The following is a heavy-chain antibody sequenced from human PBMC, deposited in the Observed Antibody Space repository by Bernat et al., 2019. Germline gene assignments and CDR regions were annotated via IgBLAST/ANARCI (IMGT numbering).Heavy chain of an antibody. CDR2: INWEGGAT. J-gene: IGHJ4*02. D-gene: IGHD6-25*01. CDR3: AKDESSSGWGSHFDH. V-gene: IGHV3-43*01. Sequence: DVQLVESGGVVVQPGGSLSLSCAASGFTSDDYTMHWVRQAPGRGLEWVSLINWEGGATQYADSMKGRFTICRDNIKNSLYLQVNSLRKEDTAFYYCAKDESSSGWGSHFDHWDQGTLVTVSS. CDR1: GFTSDDYT.